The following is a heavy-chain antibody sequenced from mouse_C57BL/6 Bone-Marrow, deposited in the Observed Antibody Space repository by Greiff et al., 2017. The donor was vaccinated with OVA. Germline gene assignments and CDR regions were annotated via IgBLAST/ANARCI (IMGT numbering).Heavy chain of an antibody. CDR2: IDPETGGT. J-gene: IGHJ2*01. CDR3: TRTTYGRYFDY. V-gene: IGHV1-15*01. Sequence: VQLQQSGAELVRPGASVTLSCKASGYTFTDYEMHWVKQTPVHGLEWIGAIDPETGGTAYNQKFKGKAILTADKSSSTAYMELRSLTSEDSAVYYCTRTTYGRYFDYWGQGTTLTVSS. D-gene: IGHD1-1*01. CDR1: GYTFTDYE.